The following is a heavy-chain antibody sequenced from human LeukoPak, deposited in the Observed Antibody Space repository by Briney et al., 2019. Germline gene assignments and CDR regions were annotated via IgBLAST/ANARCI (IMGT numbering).Heavy chain of an antibody. V-gene: IGHV3-7*03. CDR3: TRAKYYYDSSGSKVPTYYYYYMDV. CDR1: GFSFSDSW. Sequence: GGSLRLSCAASGFSFSDSWMDWVRQAPGKGLEWLANIKGDGSENYYIDSVKGRFTISRDNAKNSLYLQMNSLRAEDTALYYCTRAKYYYDSSGSKVPTYYYYYMDVWGKGTTVTVSS. CDR2: IKGDGSEN. D-gene: IGHD3-22*01. J-gene: IGHJ6*03.